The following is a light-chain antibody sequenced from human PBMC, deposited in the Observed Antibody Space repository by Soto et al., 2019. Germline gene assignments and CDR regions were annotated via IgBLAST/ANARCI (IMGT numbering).Light chain of an antibody. CDR3: QQSYSTPYT. V-gene: IGKV1-39*01. Sequence: DIQMTQSPSSLSASVGNRVTITCRARQSISSYLNWYQQRPGRAPKLLIYAASCLQSGVPSRFSGSGSGPDCTLTISSLQPEDFATYYCQQSYSTPYTFGQGTKLEIK. CDR2: AAS. CDR1: QSISSY. J-gene: IGKJ2*01.